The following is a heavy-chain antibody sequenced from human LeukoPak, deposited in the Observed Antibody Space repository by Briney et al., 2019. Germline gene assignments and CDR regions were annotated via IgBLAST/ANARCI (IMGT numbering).Heavy chain of an antibody. Sequence: GGSLRLSCADSGITLIGNWMSYVRQAPGKGLEWVAHIKPDGSEKYYVDSVRGRFTISRDNAENSLYLEMNSLRAEDTAVYYCARDRDWSFVYWGQGTLVTVSS. J-gene: IGHJ4*02. V-gene: IGHV3-7*05. CDR3: ARDRDWSFVY. CDR1: GITLIGNW. D-gene: IGHD3/OR15-3a*01. CDR2: IKPDGSEK.